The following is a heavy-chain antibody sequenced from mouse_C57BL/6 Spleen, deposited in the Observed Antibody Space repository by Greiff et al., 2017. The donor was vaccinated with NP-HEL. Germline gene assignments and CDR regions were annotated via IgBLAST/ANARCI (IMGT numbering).Heavy chain of an antibody. CDR3: ARILRGGAMDY. V-gene: IGHV2-6*01. Sequence: VKLVESGPGLVAPSQSLSITCTVSGFSLTSYGVDWVRQSPGKGLEWLGVIWGVGSTNYNSALKSRLSISKDNSKSQVFLKMNSLQTDDTAMYYCARILRGGAMDYWGQGTSVTVSS. CDR2: IWGVGST. D-gene: IGHD1-1*01. J-gene: IGHJ4*01. CDR1: GFSLTSYG.